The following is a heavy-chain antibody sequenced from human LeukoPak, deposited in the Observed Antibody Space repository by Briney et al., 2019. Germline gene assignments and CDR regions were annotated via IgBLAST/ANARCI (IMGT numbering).Heavy chain of an antibody. CDR3: ARGYGDSARYAFDI. Sequence: PGGSLRLSCAASGFTFSSYGMSWVRQAPGKGLEWVSAISGSGGSTYYADSVKGRFTISRDNAKNSLYLQMNSLRAEDTAVYYCARGYGDSARYAFDIWGQGAMVTVSS. J-gene: IGHJ3*02. CDR1: GFTFSSYG. CDR2: ISGSGGST. D-gene: IGHD4-17*01. V-gene: IGHV3-23*01.